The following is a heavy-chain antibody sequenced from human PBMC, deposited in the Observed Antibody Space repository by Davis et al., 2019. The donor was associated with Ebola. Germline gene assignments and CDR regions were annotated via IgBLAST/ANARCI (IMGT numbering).Heavy chain of an antibody. CDR2: ISWNSGNI. Sequence: GGSLRLSCAASGFTFDDYAMHWVRQAPGKGLEWVSGISWNSGNIAYADSVKGRFTISRDNAKNSLYLQMNSLRSEDTALFYCAGSSGWLVFDYWGQGTLVTVSS. V-gene: IGHV3-9*01. CDR3: AGSSGWLVFDY. D-gene: IGHD6-19*01. J-gene: IGHJ4*02. CDR1: GFTFDDYA.